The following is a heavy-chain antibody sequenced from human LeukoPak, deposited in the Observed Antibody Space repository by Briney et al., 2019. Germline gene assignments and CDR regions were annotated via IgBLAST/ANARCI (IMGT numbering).Heavy chain of an antibody. V-gene: IGHV3-23*01. CDR2: IGGSGGSA. J-gene: IGHJ4*02. D-gene: IGHD2-2*01. CDR1: GFTFSNYA. CDR3: AKDGDLEDIIVVPTAYPFDY. Sequence: GGSLRLSCAASGFTFSNYAMSWVRQAPGKGLEWVSAIGGSGGSAYYVDSVKGRFTTSRDTSKNTVYLQMSSLRAEDAAVYYCAKDGDLEDIIVVPTAYPFDYWGQGTLVTVSS.